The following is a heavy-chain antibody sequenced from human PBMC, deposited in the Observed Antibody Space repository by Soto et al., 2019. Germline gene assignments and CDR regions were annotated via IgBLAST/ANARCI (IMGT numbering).Heavy chain of an antibody. Sequence: QLQLQESGPGLVKPSETLSLTCTVSGGSISRSSSYWGWIRQPPGKGLEWMGSIYYSGSTYYNPSLRSRVTISVYTSNNQSSRKLSSVPAADTAVYYCARRWIAFSGYCDLWGRGTLVTVSS. CDR1: GGSISRSSSY. J-gene: IGHJ2*01. CDR2: IYYSGST. V-gene: IGHV4-39*01. CDR3: ARRWIAFSGYCDL. D-gene: IGHD2-2*03.